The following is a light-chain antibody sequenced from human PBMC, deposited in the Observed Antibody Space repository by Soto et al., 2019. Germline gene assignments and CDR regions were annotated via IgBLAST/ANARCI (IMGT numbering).Light chain of an antibody. CDR3: QQYYSYLWT. CDR2: AAS. Sequence: ARRSTQSPSSLSASTGDRVTITCRASQGISSYLAWYQQKPGKAPKLLIYAASTLQSGVPSRFSGSGSGTDFTLTISCLQSEDFATYYCQQYYSYLWTFGQGTKVDIK. V-gene: IGKV1-8*01. CDR1: QGISSY. J-gene: IGKJ1*01.